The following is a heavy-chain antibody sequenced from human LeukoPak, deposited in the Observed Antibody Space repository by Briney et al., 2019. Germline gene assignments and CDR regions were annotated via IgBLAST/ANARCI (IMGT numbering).Heavy chain of an antibody. Sequence: GGSLRLSCAASGFTVSNNYMSWVRQAPGKGLEWVSVIYSGGSTYYADSVKGRFTISRDNSKNTLYLQMSSLRVEDTAVYYWVPKGNEGYWGQGTLVTVSS. J-gene: IGHJ4*02. CDR2: IYSGGST. CDR1: GFTVSNNY. CDR3: VPKGNEGY. V-gene: IGHV3-53*05. D-gene: IGHD1-1*01.